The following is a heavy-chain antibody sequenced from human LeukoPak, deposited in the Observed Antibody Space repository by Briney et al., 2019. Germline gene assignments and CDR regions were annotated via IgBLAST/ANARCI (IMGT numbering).Heavy chain of an antibody. Sequence: GESLKISCKGSGYSFTSYWIGWVRQMPGKGLEWMGIIYPGDSDTRYSPSFQGQVTISADKSISTAYLQWSSLKASDTAMYYCARPGPRHCSGGSCYSGWFDPWGQGTLVTVSS. CDR2: IYPGDSDT. V-gene: IGHV5-51*01. J-gene: IGHJ5*02. CDR1: GYSFTSYW. D-gene: IGHD2-15*01. CDR3: ARPGPRHCSGGSCYSGWFDP.